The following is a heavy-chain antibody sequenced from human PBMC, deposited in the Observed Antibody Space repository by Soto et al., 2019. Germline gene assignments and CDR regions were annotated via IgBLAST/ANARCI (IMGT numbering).Heavy chain of an antibody. CDR2: IIPIFGTA. CDR3: ARKKGYCSSTSCYGYYYYYGMAV. Sequence: SVKVSCKASGGTFSSYAISWVRQAPGQGLEWMGGIIPIFGTANYAQKFQGRVTITADESTSTAYMELSSLRSEDTAVYYCARKKGYCSSTSCYGYYYYYGMAVWGQGTTVTVSS. CDR1: GGTFSSYA. J-gene: IGHJ6*02. V-gene: IGHV1-69*13. D-gene: IGHD2-2*01.